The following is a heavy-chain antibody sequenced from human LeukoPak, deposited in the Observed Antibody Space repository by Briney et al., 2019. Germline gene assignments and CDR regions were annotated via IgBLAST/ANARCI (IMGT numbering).Heavy chain of an antibody. CDR1: GFTFSSYA. J-gene: IGHJ4*02. CDR3: AKVQSRKATVFEYSSGWYSGFDY. D-gene: IGHD6-19*01. V-gene: IGHV3-23*01. CDR2: IGGSGGST. Sequence: PGGSLRLSCAASGFTFSSYAMSWVRQAPGKGLEWVSAIGGSGGSTYYADSVKGRFTISRDNSKNTLYLQMNSLRAEDTAVYYCAKVQSRKATVFEYSSGWYSGFDYWGQGTLVTVSS.